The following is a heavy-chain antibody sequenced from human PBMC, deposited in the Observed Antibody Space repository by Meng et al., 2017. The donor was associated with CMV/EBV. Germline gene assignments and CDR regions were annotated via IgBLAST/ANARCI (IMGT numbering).Heavy chain of an antibody. J-gene: IGHJ6*02. D-gene: IGHD4-11*01. Sequence: GESLKISCAASGFTFSIYWMTWVRQAPGKGLEWVANIKVDGSDKYYGDSVKGRFTISRDNAKNSVYLQMNSLRAEDTAVYYCARDTLSTVTTVPHYGMDVWGQGTTVTVSS. CDR3: ARDTLSTVTTVPHYGMDV. CDR2: IKVDGSDK. V-gene: IGHV3-7*01. CDR1: GFTFSIYW.